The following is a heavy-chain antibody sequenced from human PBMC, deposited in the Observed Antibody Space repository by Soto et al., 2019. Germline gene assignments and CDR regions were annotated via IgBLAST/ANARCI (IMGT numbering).Heavy chain of an antibody. J-gene: IGHJ3*02. V-gene: IGHV1-2*04. CDR2: INPNSGGT. D-gene: IGHD3-16*02. Sequence: EASVKVSCKAPGYTFTGYYMHWVRQAPGQRLEWMGWINPNSGGTNYAQKFQGWVTMTRDTSISTAYTELSRLRSDATAVYYCASGGLHGGELSLLDAFEIWGQGTMGTVAS. CDR3: ASGGLHGGELSLLDAFEI. CDR1: GYTFTGYY.